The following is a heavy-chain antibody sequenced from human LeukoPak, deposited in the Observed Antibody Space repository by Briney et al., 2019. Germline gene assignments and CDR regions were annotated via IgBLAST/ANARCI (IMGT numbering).Heavy chain of an antibody. J-gene: IGHJ4*02. D-gene: IGHD2-21*01. CDR3: AKDVPAAYFDY. CDR1: GFTFTTYG. V-gene: IGHV3-30*02. Sequence: GGSLRLSCAASGFTFTTYGMHWVRQAPGKGLEWVAFIRSDGRIEYYADSVKGRFTISRDNSKNMLYLQMNSLRREDTAVYCCAKDVPAAYFDYWGQGTLVTVSS. CDR2: IRSDGRIE.